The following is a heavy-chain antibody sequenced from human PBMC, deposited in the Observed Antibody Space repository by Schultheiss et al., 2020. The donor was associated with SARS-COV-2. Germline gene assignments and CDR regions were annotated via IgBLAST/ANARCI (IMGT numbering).Heavy chain of an antibody. J-gene: IGHJ4*02. CDR1: GFTFSSYG. CDR2: ISWDGGST. D-gene: IGHD3-22*01. CDR3: AKDNDSSGYYSSFGY. Sequence: GGSLRLSCAASGFTFSSYGMHWVRQAPGKGLEWVSLISWDGGSTYYADSVKGRFTISRDNSKNSLYLQMNSLRTEDTALYYCAKDNDSSGYYSSFGYWGQGTLVTVSS. V-gene: IGHV3-43*01.